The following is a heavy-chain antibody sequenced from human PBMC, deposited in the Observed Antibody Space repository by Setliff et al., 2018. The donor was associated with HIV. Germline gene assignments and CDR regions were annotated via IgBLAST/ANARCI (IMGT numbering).Heavy chain of an antibody. CDR3: ATDPDGGNSDG. J-gene: IGHJ4*02. Sequence: GAAVKVSCKAFGYTFSTNAIHWVRQAPGQRLEWMGYINAGDDNTRYSEKFQGRVTITRDKSANTAYMELSSRRSEDTAVYYCATDPDGGNSDGWGQGTLVTVSS. D-gene: IGHD2-21*02. CDR1: GYTFSTNA. CDR2: INAGDDNT. V-gene: IGHV1-3*01.